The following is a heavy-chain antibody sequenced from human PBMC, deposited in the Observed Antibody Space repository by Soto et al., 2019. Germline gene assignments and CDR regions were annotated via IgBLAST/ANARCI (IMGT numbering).Heavy chain of an antibody. V-gene: IGHV3-23*01. CDR1: GFTFSSHG. J-gene: IGHJ4*02. CDR2: IINSGGST. CDR3: AKLVSGFSDY. Sequence: EVQLLESGGGLVQPGGSLRLSCVASGFTFSSHGMIWVRQAPGKGLQWVSTIINSGGSTYYADSVKGRFTISRDNSKNTLYLQMNSLRAEDTALYYCAKLVSGFSDYWGQGTLVTVSS. D-gene: IGHD3-10*01.